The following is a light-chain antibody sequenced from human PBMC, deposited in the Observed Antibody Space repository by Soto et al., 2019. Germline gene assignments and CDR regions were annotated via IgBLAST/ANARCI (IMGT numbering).Light chain of an antibody. J-gene: IGKJ3*01. Sequence: EIVLTQSPATLSLSPGERATLACRASQSVSSYLAWYQQKPGQAPMRLIYDASNRSTGIPARFSGSGSGTDFTLTISTLEPEDFAVYYCQQRSNWPFTYGPGNKGYIK. V-gene: IGKV3-11*01. CDR3: QQRSNWPFT. CDR2: DAS. CDR1: QSVSSY.